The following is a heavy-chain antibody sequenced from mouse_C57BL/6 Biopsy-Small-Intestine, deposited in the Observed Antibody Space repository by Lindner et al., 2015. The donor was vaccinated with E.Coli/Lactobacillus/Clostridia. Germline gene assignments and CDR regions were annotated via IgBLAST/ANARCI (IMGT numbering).Heavy chain of an antibody. CDR1: GFTFSDYG. D-gene: IGHD1-1*02. J-gene: IGHJ1*03. CDR2: ISSGSSTI. CDR3: VRRWWDSHFDV. V-gene: IGHV5-17*01. Sequence: VQLQESGGGLVKPGGSLKLSCAASGFTFSDYGIHWVRQAPERGLEWVAYISSGSSTIYYADTVKGRFTISRDNAKNTLLLQMTSLRSEDTAMYYCVRRWWDSHFDVWGTGTTVTVSS.